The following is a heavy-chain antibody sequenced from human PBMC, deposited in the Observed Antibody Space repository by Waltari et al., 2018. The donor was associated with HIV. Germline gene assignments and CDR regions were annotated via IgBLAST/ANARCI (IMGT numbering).Heavy chain of an antibody. J-gene: IGHJ6*02. CDR3: ASPDTTMVHGHYYFYHMDV. CDR1: GFPVSTNY. Sequence: EVQLVESGGGLVQPGRSLSLSCAASGFPVSTNYMSWFRQAPGKGLEWVSLIYTGGSTYYADSVNGRFTISRDNSKNTLYLQMNSLRAEDTAVYYCASPDTTMVHGHYYFYHMDVWGQGTTVTVSS. CDR2: IYTGGST. D-gene: IGHD5-18*01. V-gene: IGHV3-66*01.